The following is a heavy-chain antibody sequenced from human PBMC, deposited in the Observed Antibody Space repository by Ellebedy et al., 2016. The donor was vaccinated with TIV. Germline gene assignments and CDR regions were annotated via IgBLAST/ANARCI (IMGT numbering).Heavy chain of an antibody. CDR2: ISHDGRNE. Sequence: GESLKISCAASEFTFNWHGMHWVRQTPGKGLEWVAVISHDGRNEDYADSVRGRFTISRDNSKNTLYLQINSLRLEDTAVYYCARARINQLYGFDIWGQGTMVTVSS. CDR3: ARARINQLYGFDI. CDR1: EFTFNWHG. J-gene: IGHJ3*02. V-gene: IGHV3-30*01. D-gene: IGHD1-14*01.